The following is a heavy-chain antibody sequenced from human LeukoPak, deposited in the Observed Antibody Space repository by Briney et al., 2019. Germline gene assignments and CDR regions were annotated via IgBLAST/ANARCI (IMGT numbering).Heavy chain of an antibody. CDR2: INHSGST. CDR1: GGSISSSSYY. CDR3: ASDDIVVARRSFDY. Sequence: PSETLSLTCTVSGGSISSSSYYWGWIRQPPGKGLEWIGEINHSGSTNYNPSLKSRVTISVDTSKNQFSLKLSSVTAADTAVYYCASDDIVVARRSFDYWGQGTLVTVSS. J-gene: IGHJ4*02. D-gene: IGHD2-2*01. V-gene: IGHV4-39*07.